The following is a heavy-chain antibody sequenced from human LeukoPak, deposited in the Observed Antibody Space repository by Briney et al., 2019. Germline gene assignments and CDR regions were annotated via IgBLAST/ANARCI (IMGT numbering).Heavy chain of an antibody. Sequence: TSETLSLTCTVSGGSISSYYWSWIRQPPGKGLEWIGYIYYSGSTNYNPSLKSRVTISVDTSKNQFSLKLSSVTAADTAVYYCARDLASGGYDYWGQGTLVTVSS. CDR3: ARDLASGGYDY. CDR2: IYYSGST. D-gene: IGHD1-26*01. V-gene: IGHV4-59*01. J-gene: IGHJ4*02. CDR1: GGSISSYY.